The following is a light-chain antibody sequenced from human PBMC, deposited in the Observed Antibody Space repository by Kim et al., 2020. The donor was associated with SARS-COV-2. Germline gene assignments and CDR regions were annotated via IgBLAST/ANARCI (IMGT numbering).Light chain of an antibody. J-gene: IGLJ3*02. CDR1: NIGSKS. V-gene: IGLV3-21*04. CDR2: YDS. Sequence: SYELTQPPSVSVAPGKTARITCGGNNIGSKSVHWYQQKPGQAPVLVIYYDSDRPSGIPERFSGSNSGNTATLTISRVEAGDEADYYCQGWDSSSDYLFGG. CDR3: QGWDSSSDYL.